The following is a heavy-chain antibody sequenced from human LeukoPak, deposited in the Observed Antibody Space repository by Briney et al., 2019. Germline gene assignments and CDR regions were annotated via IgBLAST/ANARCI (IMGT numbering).Heavy chain of an antibody. J-gene: IGHJ4*02. CDR1: GFTFTNYG. CDR3: ARGGLSSRIDY. D-gene: IGHD2-2*01. Sequence: GASVKVSCKASGFTFTNYGFSWVRQAPGQGLEWMGWISAYNGNTNYAEKFQGRSTMTTDTSTNTTYMELRSLRADDTAVYYCARGGLSSRIDYWGQGTLVTVSS. CDR2: ISAYNGNT. V-gene: IGHV1-18*04.